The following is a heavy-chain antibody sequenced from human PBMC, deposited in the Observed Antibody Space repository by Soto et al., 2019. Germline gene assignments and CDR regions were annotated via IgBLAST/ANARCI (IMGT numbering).Heavy chain of an antibody. CDR2: ITWNGVST. J-gene: IGHJ4*02. Sequence: EVQLLESGGGLVQPGGSLRLSCAASGFTFSNYAMSWVRQAPGKGLEWVSTITWNGVSTYYADSVKGRFTISRDNSKNTLSLQMSSLRAEDTAVYYCAKKYHYESGYYLFHFDYWGQGSVVTVSS. CDR1: GFTFSNYA. CDR3: AKKYHYESGYYLFHFDY. V-gene: IGHV3-23*01. D-gene: IGHD3-10*01.